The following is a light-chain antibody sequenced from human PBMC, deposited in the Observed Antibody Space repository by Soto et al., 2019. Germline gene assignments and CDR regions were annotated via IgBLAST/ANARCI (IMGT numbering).Light chain of an antibody. V-gene: IGKV3-20*01. CDR1: QSVSSSY. Sequence: EIVLTQSPDTLSLSPRERATLSCRASQSVSSSYLAWYQQKPGQAPRLLIYGASGRATGIPDRFSGSGSGTDFTLTISRLEPEDFALYYCQQYGSSPPVTFGQGTRLEIK. CDR2: GAS. CDR3: QQYGSSPPVT. J-gene: IGKJ5*01.